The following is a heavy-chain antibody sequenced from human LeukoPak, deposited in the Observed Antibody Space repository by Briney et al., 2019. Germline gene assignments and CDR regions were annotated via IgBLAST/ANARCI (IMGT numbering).Heavy chain of an antibody. CDR2: ISSSSSYI. CDR3: GRLAAAGTLDY. V-gene: IGHV3-21*01. Sequence: GGSLRLSCAASGLTFSSYAMSWVRQAPGKGLEWVSSISSSSSYIYYADSVKGRFTISRDNAKNSLYLQMNSLRAEDTAVYYCGRLAAAGTLDYWGQGTLVTVSS. CDR1: GLTFSSYA. J-gene: IGHJ4*02. D-gene: IGHD6-13*01.